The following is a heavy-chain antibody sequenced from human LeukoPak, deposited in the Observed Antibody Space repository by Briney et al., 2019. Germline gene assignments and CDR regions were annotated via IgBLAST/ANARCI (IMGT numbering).Heavy chain of an antibody. J-gene: IGHJ4*02. V-gene: IGHV1-2*02. Sequence: ASVKVSCKASGYTFTGYYMHWVRQAPGQGLEWMGWINPNSGGTNYAQKFQGRVTMTRNTSISTAYMELSSLRSEDTAVYYCARGLRRGYSGYDTFDYWGQGTLVTVSS. CDR3: ARGLRRGYSGYDTFDY. CDR2: INPNSGGT. D-gene: IGHD5-12*01. CDR1: GYTFTGYY.